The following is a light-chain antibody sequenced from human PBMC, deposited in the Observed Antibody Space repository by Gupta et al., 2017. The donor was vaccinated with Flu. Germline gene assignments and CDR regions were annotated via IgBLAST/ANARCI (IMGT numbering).Light chain of an antibody. V-gene: IGLV7-46*01. CDR3: LLSYGGAHWA. CDR1: TGAVTSGHY. Sequence: QAVVTQEPSLTVSPGGTVTLTCGSSTGAVTSGHYPYWFQQKPGQAPRTLIYDTSDKHSWTPARFSGSLLGGRAALTLSGAQPEDEAEYYCLLSYGGAHWAFGGGTKLTVL. J-gene: IGLJ3*02. CDR2: DTS.